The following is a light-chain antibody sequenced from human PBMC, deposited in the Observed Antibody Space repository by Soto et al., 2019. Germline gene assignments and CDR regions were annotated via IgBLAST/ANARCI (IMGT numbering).Light chain of an antibody. CDR1: QSVSSSY. V-gene: IGKV3-20*01. J-gene: IGKJ2*01. CDR2: GAS. CDR3: QQYGKSAMFT. Sequence: EIVLTQSPGTLSLSPGDRATLSCRASQSVSSSYLAWYQQKPGQAPSLLIYGASNRATGIPDRFSGGGSGTDFTLTISRLEPXDFAVYYCQQYGKSAMFTFGQGTKLEIK.